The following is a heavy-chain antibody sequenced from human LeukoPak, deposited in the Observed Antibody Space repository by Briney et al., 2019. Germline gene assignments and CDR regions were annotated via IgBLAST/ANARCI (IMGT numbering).Heavy chain of an antibody. Sequence: ASVKVSCKASGYTFTSYGISWVRQAPGQGLEWIGWISAYNGNTNYAQKLQGRVTMTTDTSTSTAYMELRSLRSDDTAVYYCARANRFRFSSGWYDYWGQGSLVTVSS. CDR3: ARANRFRFSSGWYDY. D-gene: IGHD6-19*01. CDR2: ISAYNGNT. J-gene: IGHJ4*02. CDR1: GYTFTSYG. V-gene: IGHV1-18*01.